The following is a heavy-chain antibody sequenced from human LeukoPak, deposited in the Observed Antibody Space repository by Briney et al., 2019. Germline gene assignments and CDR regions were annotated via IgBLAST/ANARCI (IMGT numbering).Heavy chain of an antibody. CDR3: ARASGGYPKYYFDY. D-gene: IGHD2-15*01. J-gene: IGHJ4*02. V-gene: IGHV1-2*06. CDR2: INPNNGGT. Sequence: GASVKVSCKASGYTFTGYYMHWVRRAPGQGLEWMGRINPNNGGTNYAQKFQGRVTMTRDTSISTAYMELSRLRSDDTAVYYCARASGGYPKYYFDYWGQGTLVAVSS. CDR1: GYTFTGYY.